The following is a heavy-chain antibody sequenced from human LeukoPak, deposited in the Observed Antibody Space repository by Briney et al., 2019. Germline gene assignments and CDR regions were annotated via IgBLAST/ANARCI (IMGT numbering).Heavy chain of an antibody. V-gene: IGHV4-4*02. D-gene: IGHD1-20*01. Sequence: ASETLSLTCAVSGGSITSSHWWTWVRQAPGQGLEWIGGVYHSGSTNYNPSLKSRVTISVDTSKNQFSLKLSSVTAADTAVYYCARAGYNWNYYYYYYMDVWGKGTTVTVSS. CDR3: ARAGYNWNYYYYYYMDV. CDR2: VYHSGST. CDR1: GGSITSSHW. J-gene: IGHJ6*03.